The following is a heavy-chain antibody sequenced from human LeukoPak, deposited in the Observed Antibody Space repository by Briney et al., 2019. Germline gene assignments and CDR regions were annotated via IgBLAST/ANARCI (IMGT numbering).Heavy chain of an antibody. D-gene: IGHD3-10*01. CDR1: GFTFRSYG. J-gene: IGHJ4*02. CDR3: AKDLDLGSGSSPIDY. V-gene: IGHV3-30*18. Sequence: GGSLRLSCAASGFTFRSYGMHWVRQAPGKGLEWVAVISHDGSNKYYADSVKGRFTISRDNSKNTLYLQMNSLRAEDTAVYYCAKDLDLGSGSSPIDYWGQGTLVTVSS. CDR2: ISHDGSNK.